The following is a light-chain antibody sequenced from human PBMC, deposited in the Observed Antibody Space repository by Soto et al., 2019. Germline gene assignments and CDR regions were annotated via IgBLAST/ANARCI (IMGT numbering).Light chain of an antibody. CDR1: SSDVGGYNY. V-gene: IGLV2-14*01. CDR2: DVI. J-gene: IGLJ1*01. Sequence: QSVLTQPASVSGSPGQSITISCTGTSSDVGGYNYVSWYQQHPGKAPKLMIYDVINRPSGVSNRFSGSKSGNTASLTISGLQAEDEADYYCSSYTSSSVLVFGTGTKVTVL. CDR3: SSYTSSSVLV.